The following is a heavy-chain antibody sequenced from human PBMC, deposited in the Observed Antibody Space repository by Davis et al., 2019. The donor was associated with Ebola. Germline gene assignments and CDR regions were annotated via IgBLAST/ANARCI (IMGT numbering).Heavy chain of an antibody. CDR3: ARDLGGGYSYGNFDY. J-gene: IGHJ4*02. D-gene: IGHD5-18*01. CDR2: INTNTGNP. V-gene: IGHV7-4-1*02. Sequence: AASVKVSRKASGYTFTSYAMNWVRQAPGQGLEWMGWINTNTGNPTYAQGFTGRFVFSLGTSVSTAYLQISSLKAEDTAVYYCARDLGGGYSYGNFDYWGQGTLVTVSS. CDR1: GYTFTSYA.